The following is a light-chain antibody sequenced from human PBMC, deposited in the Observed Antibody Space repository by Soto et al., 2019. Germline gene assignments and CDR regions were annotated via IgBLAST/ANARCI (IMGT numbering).Light chain of an antibody. V-gene: IGLV1-47*02. CDR3: AAWDDSLSAL. J-gene: IGLJ2*01. Sequence: QPVLTQPPSASGTPGQRVTISCSGSSSNIGSNYVYWYQQLPGTAPKLLIYSNNQRPSGVPDRFSGSKSGTSASLAISGLRSEDEADYYCAAWDDSLSALFGGGTKLTVL. CDR2: SNN. CDR1: SSNIGSNY.